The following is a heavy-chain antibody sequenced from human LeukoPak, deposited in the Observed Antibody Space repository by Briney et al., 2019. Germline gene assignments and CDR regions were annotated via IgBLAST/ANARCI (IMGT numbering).Heavy chain of an antibody. CDR1: GGSINTSSYY. V-gene: IGHV4-39*01. Sequence: SETLSLTCTVSGGSINTSSYYWGWIRQPPGKGLEWIGSIYYTGSTYYNPSLKGRVSISADTSKNQFSLKLSSVTAADTAVYYCARWGELSLCYFDYWGQGTLVTVSS. CDR2: IYYTGST. J-gene: IGHJ4*02. CDR3: ARWGELSLCYFDY. D-gene: IGHD3-16*02.